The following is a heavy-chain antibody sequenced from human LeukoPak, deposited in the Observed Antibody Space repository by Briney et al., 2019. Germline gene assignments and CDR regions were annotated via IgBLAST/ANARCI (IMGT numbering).Heavy chain of an antibody. J-gene: IGHJ5*02. CDR1: GYTFSAYG. D-gene: IGHD2-2*01. V-gene: IGHV1-18*01. Sequence: GASVKVSCKASGYTFSAYGITWVREAPGQGPEWMGWISGSTVSTHYAQTVQGRVTMTTDTSTGTAYMELRSLRSDDTAVYYCARVGRDCSSINCYWADWFDPWGQGTLVIVSS. CDR3: ARVGRDCSSINCYWADWFDP. CDR2: ISGSTVST.